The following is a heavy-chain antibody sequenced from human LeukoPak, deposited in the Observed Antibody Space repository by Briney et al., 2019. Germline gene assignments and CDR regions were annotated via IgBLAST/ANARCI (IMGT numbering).Heavy chain of an antibody. Sequence: GGSLRLSCAASGFTVSSNYMSWDRQAPGKGLEWVSVIYSGGSTYYADSVKGRFTISRDNSKNTLYLQMNSLRAEDTAVYYCARGVAAAGFNWFDPWGQGTLVTVSS. J-gene: IGHJ5*02. D-gene: IGHD6-13*01. CDR2: IYSGGST. CDR1: GFTVSSNY. V-gene: IGHV3-53*01. CDR3: ARGVAAAGFNWFDP.